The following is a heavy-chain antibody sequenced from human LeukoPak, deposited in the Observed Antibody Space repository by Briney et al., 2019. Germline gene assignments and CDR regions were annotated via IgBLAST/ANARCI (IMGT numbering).Heavy chain of an antibody. CDR1: GGSFSGYY. CDR3: ARKRTGAYCSSTSCYRGYAFDI. J-gene: IGHJ3*02. D-gene: IGHD2-2*02. V-gene: IGHV4-34*01. Sequence: SETLSLTCAVYGGSFSGYYWSWIRQPPGKGLEWIGEINHSGSTNYNPSLKSRVTISVDTSKNQFSLKLSSVTAADTAVYYCARKRTGAYCSSTSCYRGYAFDIWGQGTMVTVSS. CDR2: INHSGST.